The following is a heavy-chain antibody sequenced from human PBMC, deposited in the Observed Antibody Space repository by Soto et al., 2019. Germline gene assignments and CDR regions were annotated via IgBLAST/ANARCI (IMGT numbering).Heavy chain of an antibody. CDR2: IWYDGSNK. V-gene: IGHV3-33*01. CDR3: ARVPPHYYDSSGSFDY. CDR1: GFTFSSYG. J-gene: IGHJ4*02. D-gene: IGHD3-22*01. Sequence: GGSLRLSCAASGFTFSSYGMHWVRQAPGKGLEWVAVIWYDGSNKYYADSVKGRFTISRDNSKNTLYLQMNSLRAEDTAVYYCARVPPHYYDSSGSFDYWGQGTLVTVSS.